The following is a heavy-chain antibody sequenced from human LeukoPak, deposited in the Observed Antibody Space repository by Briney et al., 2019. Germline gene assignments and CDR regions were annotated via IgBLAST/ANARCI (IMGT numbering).Heavy chain of an antibody. V-gene: IGHV4-34*01. CDR3: ARASHYDILTGYTYYFDY. Sequence: SETLSLTCAVYGGSFSGYYWGWIRQPPGKGLEWIGSIYYSGSTYYNPSLKSRVTISVDTSKNQFSLKLSSVTAADTAVYYCARASHYDILTGYTYYFDYWGQGTLVTVSS. D-gene: IGHD3-9*01. J-gene: IGHJ4*02. CDR2: IYYSGST. CDR1: GGSFSGYY.